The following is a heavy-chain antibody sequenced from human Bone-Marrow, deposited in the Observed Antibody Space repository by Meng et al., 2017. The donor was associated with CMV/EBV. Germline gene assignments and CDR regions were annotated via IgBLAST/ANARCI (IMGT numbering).Heavy chain of an antibody. V-gene: IGHV3-30*04. CDR3: ARGGALELLLAHYAYAMDV. J-gene: IGHJ6*02. CDR1: GFTFSSYA. D-gene: IGHD3-3*01. CDR2: ISYDGSNK. Sequence: GGSLRLSCAASGFTFSSYAMHWVRQAPGKGLEWVAVISYDGSNKYYADSVKGRFTISRDNSKNTLYLQMNSLRAEDTAVYYCARGGALELLLAHYAYAMDVWGQGTMVTVSS.